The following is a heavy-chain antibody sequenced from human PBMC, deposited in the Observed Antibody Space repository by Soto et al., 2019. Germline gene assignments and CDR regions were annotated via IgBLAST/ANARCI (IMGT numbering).Heavy chain of an antibody. CDR1: GGSISSGGYY. Sequence: SETLSLTCTVSGGSISSGGYYWSWIRQHPGKGLEWIGYIYYSGSTYYNPSLKSRVTISVDTSKNQFSLKLSSVTAADTAVYYCVSGSYYYYYGMDVWGQGTTVTVSS. V-gene: IGHV4-31*03. CDR3: VSGSYYYYYGMDV. J-gene: IGHJ6*02. CDR2: IYYSGST. D-gene: IGHD3-10*01.